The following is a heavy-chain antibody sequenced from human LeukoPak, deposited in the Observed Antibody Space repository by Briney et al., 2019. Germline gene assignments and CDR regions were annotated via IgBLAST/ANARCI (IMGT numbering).Heavy chain of an antibody. CDR2: ISGSGGST. CDR3: ARARGGNPFDY. CDR1: GFTFSSYW. Sequence: GGSLRLSCAASGFTFSSYWMSWVRQAPGKGLEWVSAISGSGGSTNYADSVKGRFTISRDNSKNTLYLQMNSLRAEDTAVYYCARARGGNPFDYWGQGTLVTVSS. V-gene: IGHV3-23*01. D-gene: IGHD4-23*01. J-gene: IGHJ4*02.